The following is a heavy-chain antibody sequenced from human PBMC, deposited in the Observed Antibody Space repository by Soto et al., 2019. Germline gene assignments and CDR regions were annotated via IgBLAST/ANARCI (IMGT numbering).Heavy chain of an antibody. D-gene: IGHD2-8*01. V-gene: IGHV6-1*01. CDR1: GDSVSTNSVA. CDR2: TYYRSKWYN. Sequence: SQTLSLTCAISGDSVSTNSVAWNWIRRSPSRGLEWLGRTYYRSKWYNDYAESVKSRITINPDTSKNQFSLHLNSVTPDDTAVYYCARDKAVYGIDYWGQGTLVTVSS. J-gene: IGHJ4*02. CDR3: ARDKAVYGIDY.